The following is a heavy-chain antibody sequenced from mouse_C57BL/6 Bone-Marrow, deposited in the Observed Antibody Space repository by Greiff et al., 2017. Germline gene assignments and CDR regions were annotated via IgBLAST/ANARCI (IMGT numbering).Heavy chain of an antibody. CDR1: GFNIKDYY. J-gene: IGHJ1*03. CDR3: ARLPHYYGSRWCFDV. V-gene: IGHV14-2*01. Sequence: EVQLQQSGAELVKPGASVKLSCTASGFNIKDYYMHWVKQRTEQGLEWIGRIDPEDGETKYAPKFQGKATITADTSSNTACLQLSSLTSEDTAVYYCARLPHYYGSRWCFDVWGTGTTVTVSS. CDR2: IDPEDGET. D-gene: IGHD1-1*01.